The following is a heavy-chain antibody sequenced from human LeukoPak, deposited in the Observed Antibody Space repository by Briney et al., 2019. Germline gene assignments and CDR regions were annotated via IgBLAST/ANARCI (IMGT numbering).Heavy chain of an antibody. Sequence: PSETLSLTCTVSGGSISSYYWSWIRQPAGKGLEWIGHIYTTGSTNYNPSLKSRVTMSVDMSKNHFSLKLISVTAADTAVYYCARHRTGDLPCDYWGQGTLVSVSS. J-gene: IGHJ4*02. CDR1: GGSISSYY. CDR2: IYTTGST. D-gene: IGHD7-27*01. CDR3: ARHRTGDLPCDY. V-gene: IGHV4-4*07.